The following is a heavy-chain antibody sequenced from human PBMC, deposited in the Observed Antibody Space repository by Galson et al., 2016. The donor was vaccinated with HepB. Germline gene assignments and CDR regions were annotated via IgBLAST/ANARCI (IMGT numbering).Heavy chain of an antibody. CDR3: ARASRYRGGMDV. Sequence: CAISGDSVSSNNAGWNWIRQSPSRGLEWLGKTYYWSKWYNDYSVSLKGRITITSDTSKNQFSLHLNSVTPEDTAVYYCARASRYRGGMDVWGQGTTVTVSS. CDR1: GDSVSSNNAG. CDR2: TYYWSKWYN. J-gene: IGHJ6*02. D-gene: IGHD3-16*02. V-gene: IGHV6-1*01.